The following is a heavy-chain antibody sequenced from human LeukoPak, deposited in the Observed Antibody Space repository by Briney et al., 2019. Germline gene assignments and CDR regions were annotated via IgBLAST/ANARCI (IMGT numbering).Heavy chain of an antibody. CDR3: AKKYTSGWPN. CDR1: GYSFTTYW. J-gene: IGHJ4*02. CDR2: IYPADSDT. V-gene: IGHV5-51*01. D-gene: IGHD6-19*01. Sequence: GEALKISCKTSGYSFTTYWIGWVRQMPGKGLEWMGVIYPADSDTTYSPSFQGQVTISADKSISTAYLQWSSLKASDTAMYYCAKKYTSGWPNWGQGTLVTVSS.